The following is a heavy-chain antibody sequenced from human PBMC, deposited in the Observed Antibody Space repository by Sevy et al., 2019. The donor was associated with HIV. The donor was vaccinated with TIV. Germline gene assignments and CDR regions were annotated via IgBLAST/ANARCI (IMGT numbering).Heavy chain of an antibody. D-gene: IGHD2-15*01. CDR3: AKEAKEYCSGGSCYGSTFDY. V-gene: IGHV3-23*01. CDR1: GFTFSRYA. J-gene: IGHJ4*02. Sequence: GGSLRLSCVVSGFTFSRYAMNWVRQAPGKGLEWVAGISDGGTVTYYAESVKGRFTMSIDTSKNTVYVEMNSLRVEDTAVYYCAKEAKEYCSGGSCYGSTFDYWGQGTLVTVSS. CDR2: ISDGGTVT.